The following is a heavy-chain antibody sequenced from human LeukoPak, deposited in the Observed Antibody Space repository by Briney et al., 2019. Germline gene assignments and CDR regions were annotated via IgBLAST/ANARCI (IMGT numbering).Heavy chain of an antibody. CDR2: IYHSGST. D-gene: IGHD1-26*01. J-gene: IGHJ6*03. CDR3: ARNLGNYYYYKDV. CDR1: GGSISSGGYY. V-gene: IGHV4-30-2*01. Sequence: SETLSLTCTVSGGSISSGGYYWSWIRQPPGKGLEWIGYIYHSGSTYYNPSLKSRVTISVDRSKNQFSLKLSSVTAADTAVYYCARNLGNYYYYKDVWGKGTTVTVSS.